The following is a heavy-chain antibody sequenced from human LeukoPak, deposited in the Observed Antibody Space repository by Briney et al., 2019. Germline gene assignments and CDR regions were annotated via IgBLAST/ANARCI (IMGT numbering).Heavy chain of an antibody. J-gene: IGHJ4*02. CDR3: ARGKGSSSAGY. Sequence: GGSLRLSCAASGFTFSDCWLSWVRQAPGKGLEWVANIKQDGSEKNYVDSVMGRFTISRDNVKSSLYLQMNSLRAEDTAVYYCARGKGSSSAGYWGQGTLVIVSS. CDR1: GFTFSDCW. D-gene: IGHD6-6*01. CDR2: IKQDGSEK. V-gene: IGHV3-7*01.